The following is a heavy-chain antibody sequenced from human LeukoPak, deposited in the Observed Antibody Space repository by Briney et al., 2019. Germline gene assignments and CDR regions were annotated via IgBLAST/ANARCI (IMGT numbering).Heavy chain of an antibody. V-gene: IGHV1-2*02. CDR1: GYTFTGYY. CDR2: INPNSGGT. J-gene: IGHJ6*02. D-gene: IGHD3-10*01. Sequence: ASVKVSCKASGYTFTGYYMHWVRQAPGQGLEWMGWINPNSGGTNYAQKFQGRVTMTRDTSISTAYMELSRLRSDDTAVYYCAKDVSYGSGISDGMDVWGQGTTVTVSS. CDR3: AKDVSYGSGISDGMDV.